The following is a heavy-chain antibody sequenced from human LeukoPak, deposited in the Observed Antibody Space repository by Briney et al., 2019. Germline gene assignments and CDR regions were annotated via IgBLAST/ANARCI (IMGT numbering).Heavy chain of an antibody. Sequence: GGSLRLSCAASGFTFSSYSMNWVRQAPGKGLEWVSYISSSSSTIYYADSVKGRFTISRNNAKNSLYLQMNSLRAEDTAVYYCARDQGLRYFDWLSRGGFDYWGQGTLVTVSS. CDR3: ARDQGLRYFDWLSRGGFDY. CDR1: GFTFSSYS. V-gene: IGHV3-48*01. CDR2: ISSSSSTI. J-gene: IGHJ4*02. D-gene: IGHD3-9*01.